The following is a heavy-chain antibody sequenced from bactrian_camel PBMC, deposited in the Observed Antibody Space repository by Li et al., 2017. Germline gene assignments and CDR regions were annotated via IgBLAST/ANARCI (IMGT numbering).Heavy chain of an antibody. D-gene: IGHD3*01. V-gene: IGHV3S42*01. CDR3: ARDYERDKP. Sequence: VQLVESGGGSVQPGGSLRLSCAASGFTFRLTAMSWVRQAPGKGLEWVSSISDGGLSTNYADSVKGRFTISRDNAKNTLYLQLSSLKTEATAMYFCARDYERDKPRGQGTQVTVS. J-gene: IGHJ4*01. CDR1: GFTFRLTA. CDR2: ISDGGLST.